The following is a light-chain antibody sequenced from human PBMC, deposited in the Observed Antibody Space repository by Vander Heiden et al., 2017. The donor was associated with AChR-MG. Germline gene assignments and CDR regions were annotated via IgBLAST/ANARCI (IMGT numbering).Light chain of an antibody. Sequence: EIGSTPVPGTPSLSPGERATLSCRASQSVSSIYLAWYQQKPGQAPRLLIYGASTRATDIPDRFSGSGSGTDFTLTISRLEPEDFAVYYCQQYGFSPRTFGQGTKVEIK. CDR2: GAS. CDR3: QQYGFSPRT. J-gene: IGKJ1*01. CDR1: QSVSSIY. V-gene: IGKV3-20*01.